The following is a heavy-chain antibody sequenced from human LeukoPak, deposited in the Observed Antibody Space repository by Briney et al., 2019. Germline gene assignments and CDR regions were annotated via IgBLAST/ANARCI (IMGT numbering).Heavy chain of an antibody. CDR3: ARDLFTAMGDVSYYYYGMDV. D-gene: IGHD5-18*01. V-gene: IGHV1-46*01. CDR2: INPSGGST. Sequence: GASVKVSCKASGYTFTSYYMHWVRQARGQGLEWMGIINPSGGSTSYAQKFQGRVTMTRDTSTSTVYMELSSLRSEDTAVYYCARDLFTAMGDVSYYYYGMDVWGQGTTVTVSS. CDR1: GYTFTSYY. J-gene: IGHJ6*02.